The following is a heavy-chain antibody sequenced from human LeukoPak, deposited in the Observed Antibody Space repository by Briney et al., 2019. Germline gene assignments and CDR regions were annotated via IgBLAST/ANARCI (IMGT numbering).Heavy chain of an antibody. V-gene: IGHV3-7*01. CDR3: AGDTGWFDP. CDR2: INRDGSEK. CDR1: GFTFSTYY. J-gene: IGHJ5*02. Sequence: PGGSLRLSCAASGFTFSTYYMSWVRQAPGKGPEWVANINRDGSEKKYVDSAKGRFTISRDNAKNSLYLQVNSLRDEDTALYYCAGDTGWFDPWGQGTLVTVSS.